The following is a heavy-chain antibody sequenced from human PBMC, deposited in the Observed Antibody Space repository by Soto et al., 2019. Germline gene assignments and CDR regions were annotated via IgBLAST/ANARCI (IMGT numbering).Heavy chain of an antibody. CDR1: GFTFSSYG. Sequence: SLRLSCAASGFTFSSYGMHWVRQAPGKGLEWVAVIWHDGSSKYYAESVKGRFTISRDNFRNTLYLQMNSLRAEDTGVYYCARDSGDYVGGQGSLVTVSS. V-gene: IGHV3-33*01. CDR3: ARDSGDYV. J-gene: IGHJ4*02. CDR2: IWHDGSSK. D-gene: IGHD4-17*01.